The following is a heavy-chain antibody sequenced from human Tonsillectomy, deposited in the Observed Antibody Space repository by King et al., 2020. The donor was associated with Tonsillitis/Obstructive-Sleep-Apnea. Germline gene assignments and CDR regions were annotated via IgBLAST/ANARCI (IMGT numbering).Heavy chain of an antibody. CDR2: ISDSGST. CDR1: GGSISSHY. Sequence: QVQLQESGPGLVKPSETLSLTCSVSGGSISSHYWSWIRQPPGRGLEWIGYISDSGSTNYNPSLKSRLTISADTSKNQFSLKLTPVTAADTAVYYCVRGGVLSGGGLSGVYCSGCSCYSDYTWFDPWGQGTLVTVSS. J-gene: IGHJ5*02. CDR3: VRGGVLSGGGLSGVYCSGCSCYSDYTWFDP. D-gene: IGHD2-15*01. V-gene: IGHV4-59*11.